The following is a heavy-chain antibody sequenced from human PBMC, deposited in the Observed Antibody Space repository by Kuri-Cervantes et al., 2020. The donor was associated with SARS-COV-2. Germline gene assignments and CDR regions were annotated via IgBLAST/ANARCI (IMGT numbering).Heavy chain of an antibody. CDR3: TTDTPLSQHYDFWSGYHYGMDV. V-gene: IGHV3-30-3*01. CDR1: GFTFSSYA. J-gene: IGHJ6*02. Sequence: GESLKISCAASGFTFSSYAMHWVRQAPGKGLEWVAVISYDGSNKYYADSVKGRFTISRDNSKNTLYLQMNSLKTEDTAVYYCTTDTPLSQHYDFWSGYHYGMDVWGQGTTVTVSS. D-gene: IGHD3-3*01. CDR2: ISYDGSNK.